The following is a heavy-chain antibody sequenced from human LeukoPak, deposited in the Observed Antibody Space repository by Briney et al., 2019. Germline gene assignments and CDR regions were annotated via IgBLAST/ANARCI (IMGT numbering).Heavy chain of an antibody. Sequence: SETLSLTCTVSGGSISSSSYSWSWIRQPPGKGLEWIGYIYHSGSTYYNPSLKSRVTISVDRSKNQFSLKLSSVTAADTAVYYCARSLYDSSGYYPSPDYWGQGTLVTVSS. CDR3: ARSLYDSSGYYPSPDY. CDR2: IYHSGST. CDR1: GGSISSSSYS. J-gene: IGHJ4*02. V-gene: IGHV4-30-2*01. D-gene: IGHD3-22*01.